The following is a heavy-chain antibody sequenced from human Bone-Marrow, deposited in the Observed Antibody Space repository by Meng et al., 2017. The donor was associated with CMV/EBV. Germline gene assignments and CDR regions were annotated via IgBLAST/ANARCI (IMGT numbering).Heavy chain of an antibody. CDR2: IIPIFGTA. D-gene: IGHD2-2*01. CDR1: GYTFTGYY. CDR3: AREGLAGYCRSASCRGAMDV. J-gene: IGHJ6*02. V-gene: IGHV1-69*06. Sequence: SVKVSCKASGYTFTGYYMHWVRQAPGQGLEWMGGIIPIFGTANYAQKFQGRVTITAAKSTTTAYMELSSLRSEDTAVYYCAREGLAGYCRSASCRGAMDVWGQGTTVTVSS.